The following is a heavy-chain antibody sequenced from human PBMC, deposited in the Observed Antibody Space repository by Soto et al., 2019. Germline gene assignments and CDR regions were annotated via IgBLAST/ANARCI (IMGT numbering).Heavy chain of an antibody. J-gene: IGHJ4*02. V-gene: IGHV1-69*06. CDR1: GGIFSTYA. D-gene: IGHD2-21*02. Sequence: QVQLVQSGAEVKKPGSSVKVSCKASGGIFSTYAISWVRQAPGQGLEWMGGIIPMFGTANYAQKFQRRVTFTADKSTTTVHMQLSSLRSDDTAVYYCARGGGEMTAPPPYIYWGQGTLVTVSS. CDR2: IIPMFGTA. CDR3: ARGGGEMTAPPPYIY.